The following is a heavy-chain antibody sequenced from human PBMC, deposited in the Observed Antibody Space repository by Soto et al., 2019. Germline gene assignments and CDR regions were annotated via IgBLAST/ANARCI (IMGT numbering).Heavy chain of an antibody. CDR1: GFPLRSYR. CDR3: ARGGAYKIDY. V-gene: IGHV3-48*02. CDR2: ISSSSSTI. J-gene: IGHJ4*02. Sequence: EVQLVESGGGLVQPGGSLRLSCAASGFPLRSYRMNWVRQAPGKGLEWVSYISSSSSTIYYADSVKGRFTISRDNAKNSLWLQMNSLRDEDTAVYYCARGGAYKIDYWGQGTLVTVSS. D-gene: IGHD1-20*01.